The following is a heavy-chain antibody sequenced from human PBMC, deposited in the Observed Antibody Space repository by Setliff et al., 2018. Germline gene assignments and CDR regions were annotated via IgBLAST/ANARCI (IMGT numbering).Heavy chain of an antibody. CDR1: GGSFSDYW. D-gene: IGHD4-17*01. CDR2: IHHSGST. J-gene: IGHJ2*01. CDR3: ARGTKTMVINYWYFAV. Sequence: PSETLSLTCAVYGGSFSDYWWSWIRQLPGKGLEWIAEIHHSGSTNFHPSLKSRVAISVDPSKNQFYLNLRSVTAADTAVYFCARGTKTMVINYWYFAVWGRGTPVTVSS. V-gene: IGHV4-34*01.